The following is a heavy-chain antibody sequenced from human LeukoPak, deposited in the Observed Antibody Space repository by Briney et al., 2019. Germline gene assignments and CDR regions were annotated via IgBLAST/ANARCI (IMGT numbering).Heavy chain of an antibody. CDR2: LYYSGST. J-gene: IGHJ4*02. Sequence: SETLSLTCTVSGGSISSSTFYWGWIRQPPGKGLEWIGSLYYSGSTYYNPSLKSRVTISVDTSKNQFSLKLSSVTAADTAVYYCARVYGSGSYLYYFDYWGQGTLVTVSS. CDR3: ARVYGSGSYLYYFDY. V-gene: IGHV4-39*07. D-gene: IGHD3-10*01. CDR1: GGSISSSTFY.